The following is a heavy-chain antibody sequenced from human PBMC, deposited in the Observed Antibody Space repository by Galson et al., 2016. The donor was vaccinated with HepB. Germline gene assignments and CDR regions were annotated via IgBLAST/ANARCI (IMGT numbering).Heavy chain of an antibody. CDR3: ASPRVVDTILDAFDI. CDR2: IIPIFGTT. D-gene: IGHD2-15*01. CDR1: GGTFSSYA. J-gene: IGHJ3*02. Sequence: SVKVSCKASGGTFSSYAISWVRQAPGQGLEWMGGIIPIFGTTNYAQNFQARVTITADESTSTAYMELNSLRSEDTAVYYCASPRVVDTILDAFDIWGQGTMVTVSS. V-gene: IGHV1-69*13.